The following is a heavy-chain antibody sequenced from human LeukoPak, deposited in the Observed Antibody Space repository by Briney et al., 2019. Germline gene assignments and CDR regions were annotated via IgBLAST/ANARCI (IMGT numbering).Heavy chain of an antibody. CDR1: GGSISSYY. V-gene: IGHV4-59*08. D-gene: IGHD1-26*01. CDR2: IYYSGST. CDR3: ARLLAGATAFDF. Sequence: PSETLSLTCTVSGGSISSYYWSWIRQPPGKGLEWIGYIYYSGSTNYNPSLKSRVTISVDTSKNQFSLKLNSVTAADTAVYYCARLLAGATAFDFWGQGTLVTVSS. J-gene: IGHJ4*02.